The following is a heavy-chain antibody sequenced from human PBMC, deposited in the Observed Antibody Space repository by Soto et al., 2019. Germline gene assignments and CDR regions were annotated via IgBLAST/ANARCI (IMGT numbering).Heavy chain of an antibody. V-gene: IGHV1-69*04. Sequence: ASVKVSCKASGGTFSRYSISWVRQAPGQGLEWMGRIIPILGIANYAQKFQGRVTITADKSTSTAYMELSSLRSEDTAVYYCAREGTGTTASDYWGQGTLVTVSS. D-gene: IGHD1-7*01. CDR1: GGTFSRYS. J-gene: IGHJ4*02. CDR2: IIPILGIA. CDR3: AREGTGTTASDY.